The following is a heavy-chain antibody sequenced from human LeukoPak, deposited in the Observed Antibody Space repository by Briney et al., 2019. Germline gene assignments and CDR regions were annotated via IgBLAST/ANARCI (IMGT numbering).Heavy chain of an antibody. CDR3: ARGLAAITEDNYYGMDV. J-gene: IGHJ6*02. CDR1: GYTFTGYY. V-gene: IGHV1-2*04. D-gene: IGHD2-15*01. Sequence: ASVKVSCKASGYTFTGYYMHWVRQAPGQGLEWMGWINPNSGGTNYAQKFQGWVTMTRDTSISTAYMELSRLRSDDTAVYYCARGLAAITEDNYYGMDVWGQGTTVTVSS. CDR2: INPNSGGT.